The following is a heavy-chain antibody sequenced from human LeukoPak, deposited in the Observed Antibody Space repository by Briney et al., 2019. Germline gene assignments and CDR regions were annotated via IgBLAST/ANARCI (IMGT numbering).Heavy chain of an antibody. CDR1: GFTFSSYS. Sequence: GGSLRLSCAASGFTFSSYSMNWARQAPGKGLEWVSSISSSSSYIYYADSVKGRFTISRDNAKNSLYLQMNSLRAEDTAVYYCARGGWASGWSTPDYWGQGTLVTVSS. V-gene: IGHV3-21*01. CDR2: ISSSSSYI. CDR3: ARGGWASGWSTPDY. D-gene: IGHD6-19*01. J-gene: IGHJ4*02.